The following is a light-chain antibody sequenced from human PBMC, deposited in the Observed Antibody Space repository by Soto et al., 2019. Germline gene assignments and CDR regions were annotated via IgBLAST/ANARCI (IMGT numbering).Light chain of an antibody. V-gene: IGLV2-14*01. CDR2: EVS. J-gene: IGLJ1*01. Sequence: QPALTQPASVSGSPGQSITISCTGTSSDVGAYNYVSWYQQHPGKAPKLMIYEVSNRPSGVSNRFSGSKSGNTASLTISGLQAEDEADYYCSSYTSNTTPYVFGTGTKVTVL. CDR3: SSYTSNTTPYV. CDR1: SSDVGAYNY.